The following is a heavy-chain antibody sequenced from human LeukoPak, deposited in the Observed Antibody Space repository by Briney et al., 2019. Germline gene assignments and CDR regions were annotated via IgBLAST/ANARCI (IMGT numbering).Heavy chain of an antibody. Sequence: ASVKVSCKVSGYTLTELSMHWVRQAPGKGLEWMGGFDPEDGETIYAQKFQGRVTMTEDTSTATAYMELSSLRSEDTAVYYCATDPITMVRGVNFDYWGQGTLVTVSS. CDR1: GYTLTELS. J-gene: IGHJ4*02. D-gene: IGHD3-10*01. CDR3: ATDPITMVRGVNFDY. CDR2: FDPEDGET. V-gene: IGHV1-24*01.